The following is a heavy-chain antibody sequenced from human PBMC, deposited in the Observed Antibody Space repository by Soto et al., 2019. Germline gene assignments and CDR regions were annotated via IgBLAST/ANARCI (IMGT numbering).Heavy chain of an antibody. V-gene: IGHV4-59*01. CDR3: ARRRDGYTGVWFDP. D-gene: IGHD5-12*01. CDR2: IYYSGST. J-gene: IGHJ5*02. Sequence: SETLSLTCTVSGAPISGFYWSWIRQPPGKGLEWIGHIYYSGSTNYNPSLKSRVTISVDMSKNQFSLNLTSATAADTAVYYCARRRDGYTGVWFDPWGQGTLVTVSS. CDR1: GAPISGFY.